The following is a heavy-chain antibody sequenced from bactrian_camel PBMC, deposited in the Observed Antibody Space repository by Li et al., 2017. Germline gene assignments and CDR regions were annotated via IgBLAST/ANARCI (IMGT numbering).Heavy chain of an antibody. CDR1: RFTFDDSD. D-gene: IGHD2*01. V-gene: IGHV3-1*01. Sequence: VQLVESGGGSVQAGETLTLSCTENRFTFDDSDMSWYRQIPGNECELVSTISSDGNIYYAESVKGRFTISRDNAKNTLCLQMNSLKSEDTAMYYCAEDLTWKVAPAFEYWGQGTQVTVS. J-gene: IGHJ4*01. CDR3: AEDLTWKVAPAFEY. CDR2: ISSDGNI.